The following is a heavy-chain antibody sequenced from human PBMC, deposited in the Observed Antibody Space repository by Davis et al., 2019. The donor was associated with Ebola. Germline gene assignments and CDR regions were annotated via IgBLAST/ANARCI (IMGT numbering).Heavy chain of an antibody. D-gene: IGHD5-18*01. CDR2: INHSGST. CDR3: ARVRGYRIYFDY. Sequence: SETLSLTCAVYAGSFSGYYWSWIRQPPGKGLEWIGEINHSGSTNYNPSLKSRVTISVDTSKNQFSLKLSSVTAADTAVYYCARVRGYRIYFDYWGQGTLVTVSS. J-gene: IGHJ4*02. CDR1: AGSFSGYY. V-gene: IGHV4-34*01.